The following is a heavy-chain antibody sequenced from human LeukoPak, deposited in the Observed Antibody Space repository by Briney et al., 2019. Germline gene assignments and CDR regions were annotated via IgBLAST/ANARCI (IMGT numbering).Heavy chain of an antibody. CDR3: AKELDTMFFDY. CDR2: AGWAGGTT. CDR1: GFTVSSYW. V-gene: IGHV3-43*01. Sequence: GGSLRLSCAASGFTVSSYWMHWVRQAPGKGLEWVSLAGWAGGTTFYSDSVRGRFAISRDSGRKSVYLQMNSLTTDDTAFYFCAKELDTMFFDYWGQGALVTVSS. D-gene: IGHD3-10*02. J-gene: IGHJ4*02.